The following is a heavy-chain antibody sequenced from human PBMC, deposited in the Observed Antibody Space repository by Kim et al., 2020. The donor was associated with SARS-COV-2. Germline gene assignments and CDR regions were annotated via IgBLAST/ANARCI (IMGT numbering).Heavy chain of an antibody. J-gene: IGHJ4*02. CDR3: ARGLRLGELSLVF. D-gene: IGHD3-16*02. Sequence: NPSLRSRVTRSVDTSKNQFSLKLSSVTAADTAVYYGARGLRLGELSLVFWGQGTLVTVSS. V-gene: IGHV4-61*02.